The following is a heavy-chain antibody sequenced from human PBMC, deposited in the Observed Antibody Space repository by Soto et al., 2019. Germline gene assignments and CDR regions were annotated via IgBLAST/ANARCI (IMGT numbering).Heavy chain of an antibody. CDR1: GFIFSNYG. CDR3: ARETVDTTLARFDY. CDR2: ISYDGSDK. D-gene: IGHD5-18*01. Sequence: GGSLRLSCAASGFIFSNYGMHWVRQAPGKGLEWVAVISYDGSDKYYADSVKGRFTISRDKSKNMLYVQMNSLRREDTAVYYCARETVDTTLARFDYWGQGTLVTVSS. J-gene: IGHJ4*02. V-gene: IGHV3-30*03.